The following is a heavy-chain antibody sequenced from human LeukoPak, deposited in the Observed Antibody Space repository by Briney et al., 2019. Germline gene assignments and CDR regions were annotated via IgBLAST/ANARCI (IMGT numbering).Heavy chain of an antibody. J-gene: IGHJ4*02. CDR1: GGSFSGYY. CDR2: INQSGST. D-gene: IGHD5-18*01. V-gene: IGHV4-34*01. Sequence: PSETLSLTCAVYGGSFSGYYWSWIRQPPGKGLEWIGEINQSGSTDYNPSLKSRVTISVDTSKNQFSLKLSSVTAADTAVYYCARARHGYIYGYRPNELGHFFDYWGQGTLVTVSS. CDR3: ARARHGYIYGYRPNELGHFFDY.